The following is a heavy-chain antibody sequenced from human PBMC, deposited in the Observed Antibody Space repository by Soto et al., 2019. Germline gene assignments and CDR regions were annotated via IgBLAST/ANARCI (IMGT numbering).Heavy chain of an antibody. J-gene: IGHJ4*02. CDR3: ARGAERYCGGDCYSGNY. CDR1: GFTFSSYA. V-gene: IGHV3-30-3*01. D-gene: IGHD2-21*02. CDR2: ISYDGSNK. Sequence: QTGGSLRLSCAASGFTFSSYAMHWVRQAPGKGLEWVAVISYDGSNKYYADSAKGRFTISRDNSKNTLYLQMNSLRAEDTAVYYCARGAERYCGGDCYSGNYWGQGTLVTVSS.